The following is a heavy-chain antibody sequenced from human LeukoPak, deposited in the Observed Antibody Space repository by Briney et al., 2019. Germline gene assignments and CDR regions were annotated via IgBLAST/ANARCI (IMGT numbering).Heavy chain of an antibody. Sequence: GGSLRLSCAASGFPFSSYGMHWVRQAPGKGLEWVARLVYDARSDYANSVKGRFSISRDDSKDTLFLDMSNLRVEDTALYYCARDLSAAFDFWGQGVLVTVSS. CDR3: ARDLSAAFDF. V-gene: IGHV3-33*01. CDR1: GFPFSSYG. CDR2: LVYDARS. D-gene: IGHD6-19*01. J-gene: IGHJ4*02.